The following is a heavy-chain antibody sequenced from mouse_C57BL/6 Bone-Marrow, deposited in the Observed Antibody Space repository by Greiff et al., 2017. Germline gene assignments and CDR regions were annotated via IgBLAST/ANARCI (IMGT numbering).Heavy chain of an antibody. J-gene: IGHJ1*03. V-gene: IGHV2-4*01. D-gene: IGHD4-1*01. CDR2: IWSGGST. Sequence: VKLMESGPGLVQPSQSLSITCTVSGFSLTSYGVHWVRQPPGKGLEWLGVIWSGGSTDYNAAFISRLSISKDNSKSQVFFKMNSLQADDTAIYYCANMNWDCYFDVWGTGTTVTVSS. CDR3: ANMNWDCYFDV. CDR1: GFSLTSYG.